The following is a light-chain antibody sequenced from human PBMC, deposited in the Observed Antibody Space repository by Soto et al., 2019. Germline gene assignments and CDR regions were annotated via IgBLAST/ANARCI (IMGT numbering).Light chain of an antibody. Sequence: DIQMTQSPSSLSASVRDRVTITCRASQGISNYLAWYQQKPGKVPKLLIYAASTLPSGVPARFSGSGSGTDFTPNISSLQPEDVETYYCQKYDSAPWTFGQGTKGEIK. CDR2: AAS. CDR3: QKYDSAPWT. V-gene: IGKV1-27*01. J-gene: IGKJ1*01. CDR1: QGISNY.